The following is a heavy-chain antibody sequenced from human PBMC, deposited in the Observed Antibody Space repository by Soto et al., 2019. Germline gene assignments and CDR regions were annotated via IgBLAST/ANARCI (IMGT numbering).Heavy chain of an antibody. CDR2: INDSGST. J-gene: IGHJ5*02. D-gene: IGHD3-10*01. Sequence: ETLSLSCAVYGESVSGHVWSWIRQSPGNRQEWNGEINDSGSTNKNPSLKRRVSISVGTSKNHFSLNLRSLTAADTAVYYCPRGRSYYGSGTYAPNSHWFDAWGQGTLVTVSS. CDR3: PRGRSYYGSGTYAPNSHWFDA. V-gene: IGHV4-34*01. CDR1: GESVSGHV.